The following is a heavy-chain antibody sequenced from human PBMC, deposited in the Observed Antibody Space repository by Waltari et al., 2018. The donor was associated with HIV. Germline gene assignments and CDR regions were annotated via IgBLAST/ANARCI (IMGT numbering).Heavy chain of an antibody. V-gene: IGHV3-23*01. CDR2: SVWIGATI. J-gene: IGHJ4*02. D-gene: IGHD1-26*01. CDR3: TKLTDSATTD. Sequence: EIQLLESGGGLVQPGGSLRLSCAASGFIFDTDGMSWVRQAPGRGREWVSASVWIGATIYYADSVKGRFTVSRDNSKNTLYLQMHSLRVEDTAVYYCTKLTDSATTDWGQGTPVTVSS. CDR1: GFIFDTDG.